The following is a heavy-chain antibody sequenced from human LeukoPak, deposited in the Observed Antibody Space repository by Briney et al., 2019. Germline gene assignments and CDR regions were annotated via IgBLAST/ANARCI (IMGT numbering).Heavy chain of an antibody. CDR2: FDPEDGET. D-gene: IGHD2-2*01. V-gene: IGHV1-24*01. Sequence: ASVKVSCKVSGYTLTELSMHWVRQAPGKGLEWMGGFDPEDGETIYAQKFQGRVTMTEDTSTDTAYMELSSLRSEDMAVYYCAATNVRFVVVPAANGYFQHWGQGTLVTVSS. J-gene: IGHJ1*01. CDR1: GYTLTELS. CDR3: AATNVRFVVVPAANGYFQH.